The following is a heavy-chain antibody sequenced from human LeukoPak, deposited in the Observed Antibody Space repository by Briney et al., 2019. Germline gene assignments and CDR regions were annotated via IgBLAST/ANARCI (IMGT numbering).Heavy chain of an antibody. V-gene: IGHV4-59*08. CDR3: ATELGAITMVRDPYAFDI. J-gene: IGHJ3*02. CDR1: GASISSYY. D-gene: IGHD3-10*01. Sequence: SETLSLACTVSGASISSYYWGWVRQPPGRGLEWLGYINYSGSTNYNLSLKSRVTISVDTSKNQFSLKLSSVTAADTAVYYCATELGAITMVRDPYAFDIWGEGTMVTVSS. CDR2: INYSGST.